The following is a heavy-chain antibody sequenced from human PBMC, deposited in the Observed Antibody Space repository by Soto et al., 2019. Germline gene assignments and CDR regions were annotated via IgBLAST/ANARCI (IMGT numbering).Heavy chain of an antibody. J-gene: IGHJ6*02. Sequence: GGSLRLSCAASGFTLSSHTMNWVRQAPGKGLEWVSSISSDSSYKYYTDSVKGRFTVSRDNAKNSLYLQMDSLRAEDTAVYYCARGYCTRSSCHIGGFYYYGMDVWGQGATVTVSS. D-gene: IGHD2-2*01. V-gene: IGHV3-21*01. CDR3: ARGYCTRSSCHIGGFYYYGMDV. CDR2: ISSDSSYK. CDR1: GFTLSSHT.